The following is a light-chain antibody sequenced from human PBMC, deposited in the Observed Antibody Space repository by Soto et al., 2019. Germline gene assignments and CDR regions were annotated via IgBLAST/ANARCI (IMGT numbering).Light chain of an antibody. CDR1: QSINRW. J-gene: IGKJ1*01. CDR2: DAS. CDR3: QQFSVFPWT. Sequence: DVQMTQSPSTLSASVGDSVTITCRATQSINRWLAWYQQKPGKAPKLVIFDASRLESGVPSRFSGSGSGTEFTLTISSXXXDDFATYFCQQFSVFPWTFGQGTKVEV. V-gene: IGKV1-5*01.